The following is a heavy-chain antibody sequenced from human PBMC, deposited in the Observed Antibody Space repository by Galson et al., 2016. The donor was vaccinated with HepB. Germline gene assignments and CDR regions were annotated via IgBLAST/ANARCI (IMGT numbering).Heavy chain of an antibody. CDR2: T. CDR3: ARGDNPDYGDYASAYYYMDV. D-gene: IGHD4-17*01. V-gene: IGHV4-34*01. J-gene: IGHJ6*03. Sequence: TKYNPSLKSRVTISVDTSKNQFSLKLSSVTAADTAVYYCARGDNPDYGDYASAYYYMDVWGKGTTVTVSS.